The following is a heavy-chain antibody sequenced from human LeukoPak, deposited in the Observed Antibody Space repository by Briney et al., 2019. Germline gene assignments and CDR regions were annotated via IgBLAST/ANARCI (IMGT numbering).Heavy chain of an antibody. Sequence: GASVKVSCKCSGYTFTSYDIEWLRQATGQGVEWMGWMNPNSGNTGQAQKFQGRVTITRNNSISTAYMELSSLRSEDTAVYYCATDLNLTGTTRGIWGQGTMVTVSS. J-gene: IGHJ3*02. V-gene: IGHV1-8*03. CDR3: ATDLNLTGTTRGI. D-gene: IGHD1-7*01. CDR1: GYTFTSYD. CDR2: MNPNSGNT.